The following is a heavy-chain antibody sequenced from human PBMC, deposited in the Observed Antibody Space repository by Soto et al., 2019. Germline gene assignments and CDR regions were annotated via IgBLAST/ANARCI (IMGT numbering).Heavy chain of an antibody. CDR1: GDSLSGYDHK. CDR3: AREWSAFDY. D-gene: IGHD2-15*01. V-gene: IGHV4-61*08. Sequence: QVQLQESGPGLVKPSETLSLTCTVSGDSLSGYDHKWSWIRQPPGKGLEYVGYMYSSGYTDYNPSLKSPVTMSIDTSKNQYSLKLSSATAADTAVYYCAREWSAFDYWGQGILVTVSS. J-gene: IGHJ4*02. CDR2: MYSSGYT.